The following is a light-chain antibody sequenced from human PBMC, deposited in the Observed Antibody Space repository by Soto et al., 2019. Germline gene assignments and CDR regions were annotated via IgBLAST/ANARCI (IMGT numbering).Light chain of an antibody. CDR1: QSISNY. J-gene: IGKJ4*01. V-gene: IGKV1-39*01. CDR3: QQSYSSWAT. CDR2: DAS. Sequence: DIQMTQSPSSLSASVGDRVTITCRARQSISNYLNWYQLKPGKVPKLLIYDASTLQTGVPSRFSGSGSGTDFTLTISSLQPEDSASYYCQQSYSSWATFGGGTKVEIK.